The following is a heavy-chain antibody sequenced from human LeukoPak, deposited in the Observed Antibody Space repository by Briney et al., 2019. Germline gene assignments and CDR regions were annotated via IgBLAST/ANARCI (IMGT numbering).Heavy chain of an antibody. CDR3: ARDSSAFAGWFDP. V-gene: IGHV4-59*01. CDR2: TYYSGST. D-gene: IGHD6-19*01. CDR1: GGSISSYY. J-gene: IGHJ5*02. Sequence: SETLSLTCTVSGGSISSYYWSWIRQPPGKELEWIGYTYYSGSTNYNPSLKSRVTISVDTSKNQFSLKLTSVTAADTAVYYCARDSSAFAGWFDPWGQGTLVTVSS.